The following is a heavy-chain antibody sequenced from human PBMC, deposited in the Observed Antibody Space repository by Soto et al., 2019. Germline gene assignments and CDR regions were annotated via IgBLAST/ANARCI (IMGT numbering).Heavy chain of an antibody. Sequence: GGSVRLSCEASGFTFSSSAMSWVRQAPGRGLEWFSTISGSGGTPYYADSVKGRFTISRDNSKNTLYLVLNSLRAEDTAVYYCAMGLAAAGPLDYWGQGTLVTVSS. J-gene: IGHJ4*02. D-gene: IGHD6-13*01. CDR2: ISGSGGTP. CDR3: AMGLAAAGPLDY. V-gene: IGHV3-23*01. CDR1: GFTFSSSA.